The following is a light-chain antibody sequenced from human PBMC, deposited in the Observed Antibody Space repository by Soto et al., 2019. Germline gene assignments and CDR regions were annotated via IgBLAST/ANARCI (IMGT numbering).Light chain of an antibody. J-gene: IGKJ5*01. CDR3: QQRSSWSRIT. CDR1: QNVNSNH. CDR2: DAA. V-gene: IGKV3D-20*02. Sequence: EIVLTQSPGTLSLSPGERATLSCRAGQNVNSNHLAWYQQKPGQAPRLLIYDAANRAPGIPARFSGSGSGTDFTLTISSLEPDDFAVYYCQQRSSWSRITFGQGTRLEIK.